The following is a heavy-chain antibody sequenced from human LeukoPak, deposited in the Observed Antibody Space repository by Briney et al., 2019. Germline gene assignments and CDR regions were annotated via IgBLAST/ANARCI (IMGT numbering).Heavy chain of an antibody. J-gene: IGHJ3*01. V-gene: IGHV3-30*03. CDR1: GFTFSSYG. D-gene: IGHD2-15*01. CDR3: GTEVIAALPLYDAFDL. CDR2: ISYDGSNK. Sequence: GRSLRLSCAASGFTFSSYGMHWVRQAPGKGLEWAAVISYDGSNKYYADSVKGRFTISRDNSKNTLYLQMNSLRAEDTAVYYCGTEVIAALPLYDAFDLWGQGTMVTVSS.